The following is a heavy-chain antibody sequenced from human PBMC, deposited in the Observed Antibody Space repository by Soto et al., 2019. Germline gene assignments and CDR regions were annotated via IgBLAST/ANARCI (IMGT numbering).Heavy chain of an antibody. V-gene: IGHV3-21*01. CDR1: GFTFSSYS. CDR3: ARARGVAAAVQSSPDFDY. D-gene: IGHD6-13*01. Sequence: EVQLVESGGGLVKPGGSLRLSCADSGFTFSSYSMNWVRQAPGKGLEWVSSISSSSSYIYYADSVKGRFTISRDNAKNSLYLQMNSLRAEDTAVYYCARARGVAAAVQSSPDFDYWGQGTLVTVSS. CDR2: ISSSSSYI. J-gene: IGHJ4*02.